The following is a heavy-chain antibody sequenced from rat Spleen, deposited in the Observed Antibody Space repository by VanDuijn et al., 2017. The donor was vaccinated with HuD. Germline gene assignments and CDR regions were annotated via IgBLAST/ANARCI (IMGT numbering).Heavy chain of an antibody. CDR1: GFTFSDFF. V-gene: IGHV5-29*01. CDR2: IIYDGSST. CDR3: ATQGYYYSGDEYFDY. Sequence: EVQLVESDGGLVQPGRSLKLSCAAPGFTFSDFFMAWVRQAPAKGLEWVATIIYDGSSTYYRDSVRGRFTISRDNAKSTLYLQMDSLRSEDTATYYCATQGYYYSGDEYFDYWGQGVMVTVSS. D-gene: IGHD1-1*01. J-gene: IGHJ2*01.